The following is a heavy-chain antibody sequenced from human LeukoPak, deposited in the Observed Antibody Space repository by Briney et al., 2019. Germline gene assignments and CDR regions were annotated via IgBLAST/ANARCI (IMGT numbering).Heavy chain of an antibody. V-gene: IGHV3-23*01. CDR1: GFSFSSYA. D-gene: IGHD4-11*01. J-gene: IGHJ4*02. CDR2: ISGNGAST. Sequence: GGSLRLSCAASGFSFSSYAMSWVRQAPGKGPEWLSGISGNGASTYYADSVKGRFSISRDNTKNTLFLQVNSLRAEDTAVYYCAKDSASTTITTQDFWGQGTLVTVSS. CDR3: AKDSASTTITTQDF.